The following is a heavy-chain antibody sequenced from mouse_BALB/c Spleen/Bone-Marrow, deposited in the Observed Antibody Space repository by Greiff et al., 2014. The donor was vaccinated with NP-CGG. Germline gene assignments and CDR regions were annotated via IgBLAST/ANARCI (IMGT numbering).Heavy chain of an antibody. D-gene: IGHD2-14*01. CDR2: IDPANGNT. CDR3: ASYGYAWYFDV. V-gene: IGHV14-3*02. CDR1: GFNIKDTY. Sequence: EVKLEESGAELVKPGASVKLSCTASGFNIKDTYMHWVKQRPEQGLEWIGRIDPANGNTKYDPKFQGKATITADTSSNTAYLQLSSLTSEDTAVYYCASYGYAWYFDVWGAGTTVTVSS. J-gene: IGHJ1*01.